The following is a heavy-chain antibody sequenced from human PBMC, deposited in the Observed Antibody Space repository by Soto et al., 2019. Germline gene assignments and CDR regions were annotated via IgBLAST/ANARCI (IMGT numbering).Heavy chain of an antibody. J-gene: IGHJ4*02. D-gene: IGHD6-6*01. CDR1: GGSISSGGYY. Sequence: TVSGGSISSGGYYWSWIRQHPGKGLEWIGCVYYNGRTYYNPSLKSRITISVDTSKKHFSLKLSSVTAADTAVYYCASTKDYSSSLDYWGQGILVTVSS. V-gene: IGHV4-31*02. CDR2: VYYNGRT. CDR3: ASTKDYSSSLDY.